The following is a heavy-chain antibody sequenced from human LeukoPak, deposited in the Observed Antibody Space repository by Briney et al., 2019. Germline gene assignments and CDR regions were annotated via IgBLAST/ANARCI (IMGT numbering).Heavy chain of an antibody. CDR3: AKERCSNGVGGLYYYMDV. Sequence: GSLRLSCTASGFTFSSYGMHWVRQAPGKGLEWVAYIQYDGSNQQYADSVKGRFGISRDRSKNIPYLQMNSLRAEDTAVYYCAKERCSNGVGGLYYYMDVWGKGTTVTISS. CDR1: GFTFSSYG. CDR2: IQYDGSNQ. J-gene: IGHJ6*03. D-gene: IGHD2-8*01. V-gene: IGHV3-30*02.